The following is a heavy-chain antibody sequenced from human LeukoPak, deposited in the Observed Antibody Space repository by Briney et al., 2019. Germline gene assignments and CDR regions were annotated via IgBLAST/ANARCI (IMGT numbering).Heavy chain of an antibody. Sequence: ASVKVSFKASGYTFTDYYIHWVRQAPGQGLEWMGWINPNSGGTNYAQKFQGRVIMTRDTSIRTAYMELSRLRSDDTAIYYCARDRTERDFDYWGQGTLVTVSS. CDR2: INPNSGGT. CDR3: ARDRTERDFDY. CDR1: GYTFTDYY. V-gene: IGHV1-2*02. J-gene: IGHJ4*02.